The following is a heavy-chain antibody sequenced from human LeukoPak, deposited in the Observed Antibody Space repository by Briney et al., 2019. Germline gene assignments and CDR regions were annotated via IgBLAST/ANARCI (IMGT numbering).Heavy chain of an antibody. CDR2: IYTSGST. J-gene: IGHJ4*02. D-gene: IGHD2-15*01. Sequence: SQTLSLTCTVSGGSISSGSYYWSWIRQPAGKGLEWIGRIYTSGSTNYNPSLKSRVTISVDTSKNQFSLKLSSVTAADTAVYYCARAEGGYCSGGSCYSNYFDYWGQGTLVTVSS. CDR1: GGSISSGSYY. V-gene: IGHV4-61*02. CDR3: ARAEGGYCSGGSCYSNYFDY.